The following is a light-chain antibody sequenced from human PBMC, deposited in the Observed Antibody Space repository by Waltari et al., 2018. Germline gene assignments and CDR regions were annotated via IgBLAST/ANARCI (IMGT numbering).Light chain of an antibody. CDR3: QHYVRLPAT. CDR1: QSVSRA. J-gene: IGKJ1*01. CDR2: GAS. V-gene: IGKV3-20*01. Sequence: EIVLTQSPGTLSLSPGERATLSCRASQSVSRALAWYQQKPGQAPRLLISGASNRATGIPDRFSGSGPGTDFSLTISSLEPEDFAVYYCQHYVRLPATFGQGTKVEIK.